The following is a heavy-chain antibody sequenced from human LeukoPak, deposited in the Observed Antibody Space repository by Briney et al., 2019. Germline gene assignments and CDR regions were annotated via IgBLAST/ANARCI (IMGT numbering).Heavy chain of an antibody. D-gene: IGHD1-1*01. V-gene: IGHV4-59*01. CDR2: IYYSGST. J-gene: IGHJ6*03. CDR3: AREQSSGLAKAYNWNDRYMDV. Sequence: SETLSLTCTVSGGSISSYYLSWSRQPPGKGLEWIGYIYYSGSTNYNPSLKSRVTISVDTSKNQFSLKLSSVTAADTAVYHCAREQSSGLAKAYNWNDRYMDVWGKGTTVTVSS. CDR1: GGSISSYY.